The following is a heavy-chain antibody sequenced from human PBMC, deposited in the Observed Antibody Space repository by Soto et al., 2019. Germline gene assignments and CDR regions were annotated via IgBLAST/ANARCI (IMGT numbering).Heavy chain of an antibody. J-gene: IGHJ6*02. CDR1: GVTLSIYG. Sequence: GGSMRLSCAASGVTLSIYGMHWVRQAPGKGLEWVAVIWYDGSNKYYADSVKGRFTISRDNSKNTLYLQMNSLRAEDTAVYYCARNQHYYYGMDVWGQGSTVTVSS. CDR2: IWYDGSNK. V-gene: IGHV3-33*01. CDR3: ARNQHYYYGMDV.